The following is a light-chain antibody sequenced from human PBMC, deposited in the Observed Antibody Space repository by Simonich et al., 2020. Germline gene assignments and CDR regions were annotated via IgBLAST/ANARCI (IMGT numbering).Light chain of an antibody. J-gene: IGLJ3*02. V-gene: IGLV2-14*02. CDR1: SSDVGSYNL. CDR3: SSYTSSSLRV. Sequence: QSALTQPASVSGSPGQSITISCTGTSSDVGSYNLVSWYQQHPGKAPKLMIYDVSNRPSGVSNRFSGSKSGNTASLTISGLQAEDEADYYCSSYTSSSLRVFGGGTKLTVL. CDR2: DVS.